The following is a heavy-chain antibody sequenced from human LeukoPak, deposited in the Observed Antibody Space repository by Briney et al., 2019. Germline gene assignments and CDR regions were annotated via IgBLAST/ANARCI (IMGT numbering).Heavy chain of an antibody. CDR2: IHAGTGDT. J-gene: IGHJ4*02. Sequence: ASVKVSCKASGYTFTGYYMHWVRQAPGQGLEWMGWIHAGTGDTNYAQKFQGRFTMTRDTSISTLYMELNRLTSDDTAVYFCARDENWGPDYWGQGTLVTVSS. D-gene: IGHD7-27*01. CDR1: GYTFTGYY. V-gene: IGHV1-2*02. CDR3: ARDENWGPDY.